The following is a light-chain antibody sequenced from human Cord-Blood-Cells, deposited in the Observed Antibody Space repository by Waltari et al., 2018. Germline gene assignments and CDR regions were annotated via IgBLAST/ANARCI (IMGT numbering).Light chain of an antibody. CDR2: EGS. V-gene: IGLV2-23*01. CDR3: CSYAGSSTYWV. J-gene: IGLJ3*02. CDR1: SSDVGSYNL. Sequence: QSALTQPASVSGSTGQSITISCTGTSSDVGSYNLVSWYQQPPGKAPKLIIYEGSKRPSGVSNRFSGSKAGNTASLTISELQAEDEADYYCCSYAGSSTYWVFGVGTKLTVL.